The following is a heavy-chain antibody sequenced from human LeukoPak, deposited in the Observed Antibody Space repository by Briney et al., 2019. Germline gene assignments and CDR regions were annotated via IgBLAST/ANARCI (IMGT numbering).Heavy chain of an antibody. CDR3: ARGPGSGSYFAWFDH. CDR1: GGSFSGVY. Sequence: SETLSLTCAVYGGSFSGVYWSWIRQPPGKGLEWMGEINHGGSTNYNPSIKSRVTVSVDTSKNQFCLKLSSVTAADTAVYYCARGPGSGSYFAWFDHWGEGTPVTVSS. J-gene: IGHJ5*02. V-gene: IGHV4-34*01. D-gene: IGHD3-10*01. CDR2: INHGGST.